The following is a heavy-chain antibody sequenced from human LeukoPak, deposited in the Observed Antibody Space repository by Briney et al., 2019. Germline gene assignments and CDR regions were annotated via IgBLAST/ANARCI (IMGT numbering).Heavy chain of an antibody. CDR3: ARGIAFDI. Sequence: SETLSLTCAVYGGSFSGYYWSWIRQPPGKGLEWIGEINHSGSTYYNPSLKSRVTISVDTSKNQFSLKLSSVTAADTAVYYCARGIAFDIWGQGTMVTVSS. V-gene: IGHV4-34*01. CDR1: GGSFSGYY. CDR2: INHSGST. J-gene: IGHJ3*02.